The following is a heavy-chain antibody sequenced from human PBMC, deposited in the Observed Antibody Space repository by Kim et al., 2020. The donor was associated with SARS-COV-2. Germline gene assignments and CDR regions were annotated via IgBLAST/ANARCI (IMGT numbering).Heavy chain of an antibody. CDR1: GYSFTNYW. Sequence: GESLKISCTASGYSFTNYWIGWVRQMPGKGLEWMGIIYPGDSDTKYSPSFHGQVTISADESLSTGYLQWRSLKASDTAPYYCARAPSGTLTPYYFDFWGQGTLVTVSS. D-gene: IGHD1-26*01. V-gene: IGHV5-51*01. CDR3: ARAPSGTLTPYYFDF. CDR2: IYPGDSDT. J-gene: IGHJ4*02.